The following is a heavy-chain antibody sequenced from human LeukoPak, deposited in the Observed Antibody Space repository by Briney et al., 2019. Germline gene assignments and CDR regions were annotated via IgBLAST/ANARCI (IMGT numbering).Heavy chain of an antibody. CDR1: GGSISTYY. CDR3: ARGGAARLHFQN. Sequence: SETLSLTCTVSGGSISTYYWNWIRQPPGKGLEWIGYIYHSGSTNYNPSLQSRVTISVDTSKNQFSLNLNSVIAADAAVYYCARGGAARLHFQNWGQGTLVTVSS. J-gene: IGHJ1*01. V-gene: IGHV4-59*01. D-gene: IGHD6-6*01. CDR2: IYHSGST.